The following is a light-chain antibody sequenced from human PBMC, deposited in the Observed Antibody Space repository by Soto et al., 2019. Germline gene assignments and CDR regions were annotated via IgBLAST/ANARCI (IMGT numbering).Light chain of an antibody. CDR3: QQYGSSPIT. V-gene: IGKV3-20*01. CDR1: QSVSSTY. J-gene: IGKJ5*01. CDR2: GAS. Sequence: KNSPSTVSVYPREGATLSCRASQSVSSTYLAWYQQKPGQAPRLLIYGASSRATGIPDRFSGTVSGTDFTLTISRLEPEDFAVYYCQQYGSSPITFGHGTLLAVK.